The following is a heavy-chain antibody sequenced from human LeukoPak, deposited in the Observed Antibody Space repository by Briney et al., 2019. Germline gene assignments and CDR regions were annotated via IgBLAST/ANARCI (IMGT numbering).Heavy chain of an antibody. CDR3: ATIKRGSIYGYFDF. CDR2: MYDSEST. Sequence: SETLSLTCTVSGVSISSHYWSWIRQPPWKGLEWIAYMYDSESTKDNPSLKSGITLSADTSKNQFSRRLSSVTAADTAVYYCATIKRGSIYGYFDFWGQGILVTVSS. V-gene: IGHV4-59*11. CDR1: GVSISSHY. J-gene: IGHJ4*02. D-gene: IGHD5-18*01.